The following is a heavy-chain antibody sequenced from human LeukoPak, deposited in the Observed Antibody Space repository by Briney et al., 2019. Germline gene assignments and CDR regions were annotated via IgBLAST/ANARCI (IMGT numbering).Heavy chain of an antibody. J-gene: IGHJ5*02. CDR2: ISYDGSNK. D-gene: IGHD3-10*01. CDR3: ARDRHYYGSGSENWFDP. Sequence: GRSLRLSCAASGFTFSSYAMHWVRQAPGKGLEWVAVISYDGSNKYYADSVKGRFTISRDNSKNTLYLQMNSLRAEDTAVYYCARDRHYYGSGSENWFDPWSQGTLVTVSS. V-gene: IGHV3-30*04. CDR1: GFTFSSYA.